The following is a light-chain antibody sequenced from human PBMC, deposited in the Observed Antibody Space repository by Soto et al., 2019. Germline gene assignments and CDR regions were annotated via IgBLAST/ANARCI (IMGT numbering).Light chain of an antibody. CDR2: GAS. J-gene: IGKJ5*01. CDR1: QSVSSN. V-gene: IGKV3-15*01. Sequence: EIVMTQSPATLSLSPGERATLSCRASQSVSSNLAWYQQKHGQAPRLLIYGASTRATGIPARFSGSGSGTEFTLTISSLQYEDFAVYYCQQYNNWPPITFGQGTRLEIK. CDR3: QQYNNWPPIT.